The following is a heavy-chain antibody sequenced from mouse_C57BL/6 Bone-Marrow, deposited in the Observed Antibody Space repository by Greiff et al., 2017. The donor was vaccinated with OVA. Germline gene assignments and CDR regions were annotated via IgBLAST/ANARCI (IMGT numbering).Heavy chain of an antibody. J-gene: IGHJ4*01. CDR3: ARGWSPYAMDY. D-gene: IGHD3-3*01. Sequence: QVQLKQSGAELVKPGASVKISCKASGYAFSSYWMNWVKQRPGKGLEWIGQIYPGDGDTNYNGKFKGKATLTADKSSSTAYMQLSSLTSEDSAVYFCARGWSPYAMDYWGQGTSVTVSS. CDR2: IYPGDGDT. CDR1: GYAFSSYW. V-gene: IGHV1-80*01.